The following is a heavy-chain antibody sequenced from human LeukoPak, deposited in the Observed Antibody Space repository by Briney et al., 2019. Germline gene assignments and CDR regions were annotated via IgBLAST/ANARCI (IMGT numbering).Heavy chain of an antibody. CDR3: ARGLGWKVTPMGLFYVDV. J-gene: IGHJ6*03. CDR1: GGSFSGYD. V-gene: IGHV4-34*01. Sequence: PSETLSLTCAVDGGSFSGYDWTWVRQSPGKGLEWIGQINYGGDTNYNPSLKSRVTISVDTSKNQFSLKVTSVTAADTAVYYCARGLGWKVTPMGLFYVDVWGEGATVTVSS. CDR2: INYGGDT. D-gene: IGHD1-1*01.